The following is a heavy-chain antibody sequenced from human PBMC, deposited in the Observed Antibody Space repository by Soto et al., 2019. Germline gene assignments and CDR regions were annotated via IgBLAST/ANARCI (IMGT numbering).Heavy chain of an antibody. D-gene: IGHD2-21*01. CDR3: AADYTGTHYVVKV. V-gene: IGHV1-2*02. CDR2: INPNSGGT. J-gene: IGHJ4*03. Sequence: VASVKVSCKASGYTFTGYYMHWVRQAPGQGLEWMGWINPNSGGTNYAQKFQGRVTMTRDTSISTACMELSRLRSDDTAVYYCAADYTGTHYVVKVWGQGTRVTVTS. CDR1: GYTFTGYY.